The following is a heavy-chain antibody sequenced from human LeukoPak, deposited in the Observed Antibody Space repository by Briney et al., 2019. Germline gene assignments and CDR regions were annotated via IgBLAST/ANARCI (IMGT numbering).Heavy chain of an antibody. Sequence: KFQGRVTITRDISASTAYMELSSLRSEDTAVYYCATGWYGMDVWGKGTTVTVSS. V-gene: IGHV1-3*01. CDR3: ATGWYGMDV. D-gene: IGHD2-15*01. J-gene: IGHJ6*04.